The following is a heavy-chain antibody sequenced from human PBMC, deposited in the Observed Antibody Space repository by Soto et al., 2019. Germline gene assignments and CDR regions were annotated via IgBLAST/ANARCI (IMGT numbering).Heavy chain of an antibody. J-gene: IGHJ4*02. CDR3: EKDWYNYGEFDY. Sequence: QVQLVESGGGVVQPGRSLRLSCAASGFTFSSYGMHWVRQAPGKGLEWVAVILYDGSKKYYADSVKGRITISRDNSKNTLYLQMNSLKVEDTAVYYCEKDWYNYGEFDYWGQGTLVTVSS. CDR1: GFTFSSYG. CDR2: ILYDGSKK. V-gene: IGHV3-30*18. D-gene: IGHD1-1*01.